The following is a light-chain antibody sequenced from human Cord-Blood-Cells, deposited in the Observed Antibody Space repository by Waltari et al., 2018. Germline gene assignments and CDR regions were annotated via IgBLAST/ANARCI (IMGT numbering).Light chain of an antibody. V-gene: IGKV1-39*01. Sequence: DIPMTQSPSSLSASVGDRVTITCRASKSISRYINWDKQKPGKAPKLLIYAASSLQSRVPTRFSGSGSGTDFTLTISSLKPEDFATYYCQQSYSTLRTFGQGTKVEIK. CDR2: AAS. J-gene: IGKJ1*01. CDR3: QQSYSTLRT. CDR1: KSISRY.